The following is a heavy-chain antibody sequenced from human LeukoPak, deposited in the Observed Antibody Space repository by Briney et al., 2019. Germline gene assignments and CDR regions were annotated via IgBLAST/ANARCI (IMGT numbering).Heavy chain of an antibody. D-gene: IGHD1-26*01. V-gene: IGHV3-11*01. CDR1: GCTFSGYY. Sequence: SGGSLRLSCAVSGCTFSGYYMSWIRQAPGKGLEWVSYTTTDSSTTYYADSVKGRFTISRDNAKNSLFLQMNSLRAEDTAVYYCARGIHGSHSYAYWGQGTLVTVSS. CDR3: ARGIHGSHSYAY. J-gene: IGHJ4*02. CDR2: TTTDSSTT.